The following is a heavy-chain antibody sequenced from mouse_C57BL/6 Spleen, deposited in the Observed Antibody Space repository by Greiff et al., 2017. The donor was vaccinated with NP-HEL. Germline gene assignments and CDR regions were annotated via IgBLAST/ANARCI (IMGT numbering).Heavy chain of an antibody. Sequence: DVKLVESGGGLVKPGGSLKLSCAASGFPFSSYAMSWVRQTPEKRLEWVATISDGGSYTYYPDNVKGRFTISRDNAKNNLYLQMSHLKSEDTAMYYCAREVYFDYWGQGTTLTVSS. CDR1: GFPFSSYA. V-gene: IGHV5-4*01. CDR2: ISDGGSYT. J-gene: IGHJ2*01. CDR3: AREVYFDY.